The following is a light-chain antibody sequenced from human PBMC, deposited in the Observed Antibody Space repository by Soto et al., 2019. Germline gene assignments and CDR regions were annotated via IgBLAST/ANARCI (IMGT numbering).Light chain of an antibody. CDR3: SSYTSISTAV. Sequence: QSALTQPASVSGSPGQSITISCTGTSSDIGGSNYVSWYQQHSGKAPKLMIFEVSNRPSGVSNRFSGSKSGNTASLTISGLQAEDEADYYCSSYTSISTAVFGTGTKLTVL. CDR2: EVS. J-gene: IGLJ1*01. CDR1: SSDIGGSNY. V-gene: IGLV2-14*01.